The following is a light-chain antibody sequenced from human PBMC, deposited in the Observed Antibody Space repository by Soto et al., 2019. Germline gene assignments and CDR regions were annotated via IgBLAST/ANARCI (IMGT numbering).Light chain of an antibody. Sequence: QSVLTQPASLSGSPGQSITISCTGTSSDVGGSGLVSWYQFHPGKAPKLLIFEGFKRPSGISNRFSGSKSGNTASLTISGIQAEDDGYYYCGSITRSSTSVFGTGTKLTVL. CDR1: SSDVGGSGL. CDR3: GSITRSSTSV. CDR2: EGF. J-gene: IGLJ1*01. V-gene: IGLV2-14*02.